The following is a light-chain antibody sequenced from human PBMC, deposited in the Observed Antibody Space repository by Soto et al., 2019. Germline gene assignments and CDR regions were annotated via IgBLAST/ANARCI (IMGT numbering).Light chain of an antibody. CDR2: DTS. V-gene: IGKV3-11*01. CDR1: QSVSMY. J-gene: IGKJ5*01. Sequence: EIVLTQSPATLSLSPGETAALSCRASQSVSMYIAWYQQRPGQAPRLLIYDTSNRATGIPARFSARGFGTDFTLIISNLEPEDSAVYYCQHRSNWPPITFGQGTRLEIK. CDR3: QHRSNWPPIT.